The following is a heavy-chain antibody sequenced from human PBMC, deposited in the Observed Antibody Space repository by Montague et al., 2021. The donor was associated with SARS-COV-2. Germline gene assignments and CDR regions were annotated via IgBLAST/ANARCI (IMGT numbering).Heavy chain of an antibody. Sequence: SETLSLTCAVYGGSFSGYYWSWIRQPPGKGLEWIGEINHSGSTNYNPSLKSRVTISVDTSKNQFSLELSSVTAADTAVYYCARGSGGYYYYYGMDVWGQGTTVTVSS. D-gene: IGHD3-10*01. CDR1: GGSFSGYY. V-gene: IGHV4-34*01. J-gene: IGHJ6*02. CDR2: INHSGST. CDR3: ARGSGGYYYYYGMDV.